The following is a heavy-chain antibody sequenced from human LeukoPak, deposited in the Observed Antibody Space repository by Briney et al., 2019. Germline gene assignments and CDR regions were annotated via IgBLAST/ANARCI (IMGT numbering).Heavy chain of an antibody. D-gene: IGHD4-23*01. CDR3: ARLYVMGGNSDGWFDP. J-gene: IGHJ5*02. V-gene: IGHV4-59*08. CDR2: IYYSGST. CDR1: GGSISSYY. Sequence: PSETLSLTCTVSGGSISSYYWSWIRQPRGKGLEWIGYIYYSGSTNYNPSLKSRVTISVDTSKNQFSLKLSSVTAADTAVYYCARLYVMGGNSDGWFDPWGQGTLVTVSS.